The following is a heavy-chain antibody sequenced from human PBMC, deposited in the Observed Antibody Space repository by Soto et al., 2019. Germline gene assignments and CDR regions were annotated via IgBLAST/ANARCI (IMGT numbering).Heavy chain of an antibody. J-gene: IGHJ4*02. D-gene: IGHD2-2*02. CDR2: ISSSGNTI. V-gene: IGHV3-48*03. Sequence: GGSLRLSCAASGFTFSSYEVNWVRQAPGKGLEWVSYISSSGNTIYYADSVKGRFTISRDNAKNSLYLQMNSLRVEDTAVYSCASRNTGGFDYWGPGTLVTVSS. CDR1: GFTFSSYE. CDR3: ASRNTGGFDY.